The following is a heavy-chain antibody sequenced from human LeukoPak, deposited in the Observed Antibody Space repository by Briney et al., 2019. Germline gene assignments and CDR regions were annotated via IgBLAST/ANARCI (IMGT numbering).Heavy chain of an antibody. Sequence: KPSETLSLTCTVSCGSISSYYWSWIRQPPGEGLEWIGYIYYSGSTNYNPSLKSRVTISVDTSKNQFSLKLSSVTAADTAVYYCARVYGSGNYYYCMDVWGKGTTVTVSS. CDR1: CGSISSYY. D-gene: IGHD3-10*01. CDR2: IYYSGST. J-gene: IGHJ6*04. V-gene: IGHV4-59*01. CDR3: ARVYGSGNYYYCMDV.